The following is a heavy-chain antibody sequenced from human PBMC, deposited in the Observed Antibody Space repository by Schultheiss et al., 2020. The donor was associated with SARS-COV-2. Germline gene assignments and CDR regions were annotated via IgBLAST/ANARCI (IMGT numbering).Heavy chain of an antibody. CDR3: ATLSYTPYCGGDCYSFAFDI. V-gene: IGHV4-38-2*01. Sequence: SETLSLTCAVSGYSISSGYYWGWIRQPPGKGLEWIGSIYHSGSTYYNPSLKSRVTISVDTSKNQFSLKLSSVTAADTAVYYCATLSYTPYCGGDCYSFAFDIWGQGTMVTVS. CDR2: IYHSGST. D-gene: IGHD2-21*02. J-gene: IGHJ3*02. CDR1: GYSISSGYY.